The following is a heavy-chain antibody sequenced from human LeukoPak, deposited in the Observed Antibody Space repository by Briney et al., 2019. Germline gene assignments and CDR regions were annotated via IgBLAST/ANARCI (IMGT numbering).Heavy chain of an antibody. D-gene: IGHD6-19*01. Sequence: PSETLSLTCTVSGGSISSSSYYWGWVRQAPGKGLEWVSAISGSGGSTYYADSVKGRFTISRDNSKNTLYLQMNSLRAEDTAVYYCAKDRRGSGWYGYFDYWGQGTLVTVSS. J-gene: IGHJ4*02. V-gene: IGHV3-23*01. CDR2: ISGSGGST. CDR3: AKDRRGSGWYGYFDY. CDR1: GGSISSSSYY.